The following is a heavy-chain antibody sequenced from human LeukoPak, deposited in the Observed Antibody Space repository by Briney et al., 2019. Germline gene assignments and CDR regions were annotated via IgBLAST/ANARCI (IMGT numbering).Heavy chain of an antibody. CDR3: ARVTSESYYDSSGDNWFDP. D-gene: IGHD3-22*01. V-gene: IGHV1-69*06. Sequence: SVKVSCKASGYTFTSYAISWVRQAPGQGLEWMGGIIPIFGTANYAQKFQGRVTITADKSTSTAYMELSSLRSEDTAVYYCARVTSESYYDSSGDNWFDPWGQGTLVTVSS. CDR1: GYTFTSYA. J-gene: IGHJ5*02. CDR2: IIPIFGTA.